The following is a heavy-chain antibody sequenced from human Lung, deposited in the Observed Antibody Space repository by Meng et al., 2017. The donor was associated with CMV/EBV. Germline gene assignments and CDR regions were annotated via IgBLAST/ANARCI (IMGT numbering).Heavy chain of an antibody. CDR3: ARGGFTCDFWSGYDMDY. V-gene: IGHV4-34*01. D-gene: IGHD3-3*01. Sequence: SETLSLTXAVYGGSFSGYYWSWIRQPPGKGLEWIGEINHSGSTNYNPSLKSRVTISVDTSKNQFSLKLSSVTAADTAVYYCARGGFTCDFWSGYDMDYWGQGTLVTVSS. CDR2: INHSGST. CDR1: GGSFSGYY. J-gene: IGHJ4*02.